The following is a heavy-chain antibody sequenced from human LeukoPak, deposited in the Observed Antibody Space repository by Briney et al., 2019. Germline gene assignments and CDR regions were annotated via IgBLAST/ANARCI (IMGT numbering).Heavy chain of an antibody. Sequence: ASVKASCKASGYTFTSYGISWVRQAPGQGLEWMGWISAYNGNTNYAQKLQGRVTMTTDTSTSTAYMELRSLRSDDTAVYYCARVDIVVVPAAKGPYYYYGMDVWGQGTTVTVSS. D-gene: IGHD2-2*03. CDR1: GYTFTSYG. CDR2: ISAYNGNT. CDR3: ARVDIVVVPAAKGPYYYYGMDV. J-gene: IGHJ6*02. V-gene: IGHV1-18*01.